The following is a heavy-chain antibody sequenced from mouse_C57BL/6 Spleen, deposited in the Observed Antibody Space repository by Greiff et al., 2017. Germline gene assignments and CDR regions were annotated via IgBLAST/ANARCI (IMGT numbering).Heavy chain of an antibody. V-gene: IGHV10-1*01. CDR3: VRHLITTVPYYAMDY. Sequence: EVKLVESGGGLVQPKGSLKLSCAASGFSFNTYAMNWVRQAPGKGLEWVARIRSKSNNYATYYADSVKDRFTISRDDSESMLYLQMNNLKTEDTAMYYCVRHLITTVPYYAMDYWGQGTSVTVSS. J-gene: IGHJ4*01. CDR1: GFSFNTYA. CDR2: IRSKSNNYAT. D-gene: IGHD1-1*01.